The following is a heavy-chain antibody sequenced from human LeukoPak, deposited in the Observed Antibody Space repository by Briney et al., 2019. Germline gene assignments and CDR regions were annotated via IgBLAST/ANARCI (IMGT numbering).Heavy chain of an antibody. Sequence: ASVKLSRKASGYTFTSYGLNWVRQAPGQGLKWMGWISTYNGNTNYAQDLQGRFTVTTDKSTTTASMELRSLRSEDTAVYYCAKDRCSSGVGCYYHYMDVWGKGTTVTISS. CDR3: AKDRCSSGVGCYYHYMDV. CDR2: ISTYNGNT. CDR1: GYTFTSYG. V-gene: IGHV1-18*01. D-gene: IGHD2-15*01. J-gene: IGHJ6*03.